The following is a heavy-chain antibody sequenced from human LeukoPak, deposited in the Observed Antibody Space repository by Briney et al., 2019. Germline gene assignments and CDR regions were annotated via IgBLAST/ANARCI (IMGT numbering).Heavy chain of an antibody. D-gene: IGHD3-10*01. CDR3: ALYGSGSPYYGMDV. Sequence: ASVKVSCKASGYTFTSYDINWVRQATGQGLEWIGWMNPNSGNTGYAQKFQGRVTMTRNTSISTAYMELSSLRSEDTAVYYCALYGSGSPYYGMDVWGQGTTVTVSS. CDR1: GYTFTSYD. CDR2: MNPNSGNT. J-gene: IGHJ6*02. V-gene: IGHV1-8*01.